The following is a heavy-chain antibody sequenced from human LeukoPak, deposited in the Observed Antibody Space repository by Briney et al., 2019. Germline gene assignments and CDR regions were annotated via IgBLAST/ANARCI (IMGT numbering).Heavy chain of an antibody. D-gene: IGHD2-21*01. V-gene: IGHV3-23*01. J-gene: IGHJ4*02. CDR3: AKNAHLWVIEEY. Sequence: GGSLRLSCAASGFTFSSYAMTWVRQATGKGLEWVSGISGSGDRTHYADSVKGRFTISRDNSKNTLYLQMNSLRAEDTAVYYCAKNAHLWVIEEYWGQGTLVTVYS. CDR1: GFTFSSYA. CDR2: ISGSGDRT.